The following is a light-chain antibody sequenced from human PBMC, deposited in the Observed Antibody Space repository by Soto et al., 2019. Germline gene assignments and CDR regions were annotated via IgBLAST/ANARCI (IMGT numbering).Light chain of an antibody. J-gene: IGKJ3*01. Sequence: EFLLTQSPGTLSLSPGERATLSCRASQSVSSTSLAWYQQKPGQAPRLLIYGGSSRATGIPDRFSGSGSGTDFILTINRLEPEDFAVYYCQHYGNSLFTFGPGTKVDIK. CDR2: GGS. CDR3: QHYGNSLFT. V-gene: IGKV3-20*01. CDR1: QSVSSTS.